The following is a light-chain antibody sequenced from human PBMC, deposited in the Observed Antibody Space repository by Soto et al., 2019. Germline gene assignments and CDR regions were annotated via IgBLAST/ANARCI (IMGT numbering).Light chain of an antibody. CDR3: CSYAGSSTWV. V-gene: IGLV2-23*01. Sequence: QSALTQPASVSGSPGQSITISCTGTNTDVGSYNLVSWYQQHPGKAPKLMICEGTKRPSGVSNRFSGSKSAITASLTISGLQAEDEADYYCCSYAGSSTWVFGGGTKVTV. CDR1: NTDVGSYNL. J-gene: IGLJ3*02. CDR2: EGT.